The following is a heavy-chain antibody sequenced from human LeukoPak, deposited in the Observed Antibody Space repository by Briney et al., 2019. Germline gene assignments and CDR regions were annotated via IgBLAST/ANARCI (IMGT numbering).Heavy chain of an antibody. CDR1: GGSISSYY. CDR3: ARGYYGYFDY. D-gene: IGHD3-10*01. V-gene: IGHV4-59*01. Sequence: PSETLSLTCTVSGGSISSYYWSWIRQPPGKGLEWIGYIYYSGRTNYNPSLKSRVTISLDTSKKQFSLKLSSVTAADTAVYYCARGYYGYFDYWGQGTLVTVSS. CDR2: IYYSGRT. J-gene: IGHJ4*02.